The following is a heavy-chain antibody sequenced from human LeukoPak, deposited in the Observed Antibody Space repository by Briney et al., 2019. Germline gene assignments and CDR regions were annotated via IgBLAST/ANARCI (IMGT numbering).Heavy chain of an antibody. CDR2: ISGSCDST. J-gene: IGHJ5*01. CDR3: AKGTAGYPSPPSHSSDS. CDR1: GFTFSSYA. V-gene: IGHV3-23*01. Sequence: GGSLRLSCAASGFTFSSYAMSWVRQAPGKGLEWVSTISGSCDSTSYAESVKGRFTISRDNSKNTVYLQINSLTAEDTAVYYCAKGTAGYPSPPSHSSDSWGQGTLVTVSS. D-gene: IGHD5-24*01.